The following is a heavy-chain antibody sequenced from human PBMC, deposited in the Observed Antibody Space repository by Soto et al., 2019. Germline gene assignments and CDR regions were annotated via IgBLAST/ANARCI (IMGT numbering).Heavy chain of an antibody. CDR1: GGSISSSSYY. D-gene: IGHD1-1*01. CDR2: IYYSGST. V-gene: IGHV4-39*01. CDR3: ARHRGENVPYGLDV. Sequence: SETLSLTCTVSGGSISSSSYYWGWIRQPPGKGLEWIGSIYYSGSTYYNPSLKSRVTISVDTSKNQFSLKLSSVTAEDTAVYYCARHRGENVPYGLDVSGQGTTVTVSS. J-gene: IGHJ6*02.